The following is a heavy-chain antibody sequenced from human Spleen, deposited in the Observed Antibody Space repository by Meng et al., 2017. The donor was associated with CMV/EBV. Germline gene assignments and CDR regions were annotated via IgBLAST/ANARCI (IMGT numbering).Heavy chain of an antibody. J-gene: IGHJ5*02. CDR3: ARTHSSAWSYWFDP. V-gene: IGHV3-21*01. CDR2: ISSSSSYI. Sequence: GESLKISCAASGFTFRNYAMNWVRQAPGKGLEWVSSISSSSSYIYYADSVKGRFTISRDNAKNSRYLQMNSLRAEDTAVHYCARTHSSAWSYWFDPWGQGTLVTVSS. CDR1: GFTFRNYA. D-gene: IGHD6-19*01.